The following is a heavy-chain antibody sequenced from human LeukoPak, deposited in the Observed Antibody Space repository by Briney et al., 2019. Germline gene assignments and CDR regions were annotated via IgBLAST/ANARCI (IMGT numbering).Heavy chain of an antibody. Sequence: SETLSLTCTVSGGSISSSSYYWGWIRQPPGKGLECIGSIYYSGSTYYNPSLKSRVTISVDTSKNQFSLKLSSVTAADTAVYYCAREITMIVVDDAFDIWGQGTMVTVSS. J-gene: IGHJ3*02. CDR2: IYYSGST. CDR1: GGSISSSSYY. V-gene: IGHV4-39*07. CDR3: AREITMIVVDDAFDI. D-gene: IGHD3-22*01.